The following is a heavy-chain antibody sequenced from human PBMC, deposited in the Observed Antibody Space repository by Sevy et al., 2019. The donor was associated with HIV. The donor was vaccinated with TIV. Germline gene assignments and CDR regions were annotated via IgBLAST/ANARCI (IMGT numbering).Heavy chain of an antibody. CDR2: MYTSGST. CDR1: GGSISSYY. J-gene: IGHJ4*02. D-gene: IGHD2-21*02. V-gene: IGHV4-4*07. Sequence: SETLSLTCTVSGGSISSYYWSWIRQPAGKVLEWIGRMYTSGSTNYNPSLKSRVTMSVDTSKNQFSLKLSYVTAADTAVYYCARLYGGNSLGYYFDYWGQGTLVTVSS. CDR3: ARLYGGNSLGYYFDY.